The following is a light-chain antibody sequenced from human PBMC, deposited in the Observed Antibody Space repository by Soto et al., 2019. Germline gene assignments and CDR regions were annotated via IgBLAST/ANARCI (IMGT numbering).Light chain of an antibody. CDR1: QSINIW. CDR2: DAS. J-gene: IGKJ1*01. Sequence: DIQMTQSPSTLSASVGDRVAITCRASQSINIWLAWYQQKPGKAPKLLIYDASSLESGVPSRFSGSGPGTEFTLTISSLQPDDFATYYCQQYNSYPWTFGQGTKVDIK. CDR3: QQYNSYPWT. V-gene: IGKV1-5*01.